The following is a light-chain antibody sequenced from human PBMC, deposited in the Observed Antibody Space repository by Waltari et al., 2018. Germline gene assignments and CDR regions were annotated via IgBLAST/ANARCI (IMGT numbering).Light chain of an antibody. CDR1: GLGNKY. CDR2: QDS. Sequence: SYDLIQPPSVSVSPGQTASITCSGDGLGNKYVYWYQQKSGQFPILVIYQDSNRPSGIPERFSGSNSGNTATLTIRGTQALDEADFYCQTWDSNTGVFGGGTKLTVL. J-gene: IGLJ2*01. CDR3: QTWDSNTGV. V-gene: IGLV3-1*01.